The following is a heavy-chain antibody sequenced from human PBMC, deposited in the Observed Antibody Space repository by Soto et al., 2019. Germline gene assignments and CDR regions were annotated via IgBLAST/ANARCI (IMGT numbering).Heavy chain of an antibody. CDR3: ARWVGGSMYDNSGKYDS. V-gene: IGHV3-30*03. Sequence: QVQLVESGGGVVQPGRSLRLTCAASGFTFSSNGMHWVRQAPGKGLEWVALVAYDGSKTYYGDSVRGRFTISRDNSENPLYLQMKSLRAEDTDVYYCARWVGGSMYDNSGKYDSWGQGTLVTVSS. J-gene: IGHJ5*01. CDR2: VAYDGSKT. D-gene: IGHD3-22*01. CDR1: GFTFSSNG.